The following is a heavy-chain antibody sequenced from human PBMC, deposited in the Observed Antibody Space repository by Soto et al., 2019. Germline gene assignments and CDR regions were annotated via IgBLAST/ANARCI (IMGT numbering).Heavy chain of an antibody. D-gene: IGHD3-9*01. V-gene: IGHV3-33*01. CDR2: IWYDGSNK. CDR3: ARDRLNYDILTGYYIG. CDR1: GVTFCSYG. Sequence: PGGSLRLCCAASGVTFCSYGMHWVRQAPGKGLEWVAFIWYDGSNKYYADSVKGRFTISRDNSKNTLYLQMNSLRAEDTAVYYCARDRLNYDILTGYYIGWGQGTLVTVSS. J-gene: IGHJ4*02.